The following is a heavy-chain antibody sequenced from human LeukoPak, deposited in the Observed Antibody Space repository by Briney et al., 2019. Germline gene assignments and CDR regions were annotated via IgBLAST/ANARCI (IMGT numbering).Heavy chain of an antibody. Sequence: SETLSLTCTVSGGSISSYYWSWIRQPPGKGPEWIGYIYYSGSTNYNPSLKSRVTISVDTSKNQFSLKLSSVTAADTAVYYCARHRGGTFDYWGQGTLVTVSS. CDR3: ARHRGGTFDY. V-gene: IGHV4-59*08. CDR2: IYYSGST. D-gene: IGHD3-16*01. CDR1: GGSISSYY. J-gene: IGHJ4*02.